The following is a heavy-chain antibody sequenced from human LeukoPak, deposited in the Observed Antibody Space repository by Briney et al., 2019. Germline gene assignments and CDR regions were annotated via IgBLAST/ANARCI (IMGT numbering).Heavy chain of an antibody. CDR3: ARVMSYRSHFDY. V-gene: IGHV4-34*01. D-gene: IGHD1-26*01. Sequence: SETLSLTCAVYGGSFSGYYWSWIRQPPGKGLEWIGEINHSGSTNYNPSLKSRVTISVDTSKNQFSLKLSSVTAADTAVYYCARVMSYRSHFDYWGQGTLVTVSS. CDR1: GGSFSGYY. CDR2: INHSGST. J-gene: IGHJ4*02.